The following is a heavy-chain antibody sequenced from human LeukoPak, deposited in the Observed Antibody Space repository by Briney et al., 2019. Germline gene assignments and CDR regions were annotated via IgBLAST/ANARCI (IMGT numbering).Heavy chain of an antibody. CDR2: IYYSGST. V-gene: IGHV4-39*01. J-gene: IGHJ3*02. CDR3: ARQVPIVVPAANARGVAFDI. D-gene: IGHD2-2*01. Sequence: SETLSLTCTVSGGSISSSSYYWGWIRQPPGKGLEWIGSIYYSGSTYYNPSLKSRVTISVDTSKNQFSLKLSSVTAADTAVYYCARQVPIVVPAANARGVAFDIWGQGTMVTVSS. CDR1: GGSISSSSYY.